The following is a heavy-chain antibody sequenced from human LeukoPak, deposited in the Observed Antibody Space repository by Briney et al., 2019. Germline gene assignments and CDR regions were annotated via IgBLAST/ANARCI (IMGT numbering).Heavy chain of an antibody. V-gene: IGHV3-48*03. CDR2: ISSSGSTI. CDR3: AREFFGGRRSGPGCFDY. CDR1: GFTFSSYE. J-gene: IGHJ4*02. Sequence: PGGSLRLSCAASGFTFSSYEMNWVRQAPGKGLEWVSYISSSGSTIYYADSVKGRFTISRDDSKNTLYLQMSSLRAADTAVYYCAREFFGGRRSGPGCFDYWGQGTLVTVSS. D-gene: IGHD3-3*01.